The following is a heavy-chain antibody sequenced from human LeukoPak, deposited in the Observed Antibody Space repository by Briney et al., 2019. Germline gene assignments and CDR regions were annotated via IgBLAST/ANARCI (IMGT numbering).Heavy chain of an antibody. V-gene: IGHV3-53*01. D-gene: IGHD2-8*02. J-gene: IGHJ3*02. CDR1: GFTVSLYY. CDR3: ARGWVVATGGFDM. CDR2: IYSGGPT. Sequence: GGSLRLSCAASGFTVSLYYMTWVRQAPGKGLEWVSVIYSGGPTYYADSVKGRLTISRDNSKNTVYLQMNSLRGEDTAVYFCARGWVVATGGFDMWGQGTMVTVSS.